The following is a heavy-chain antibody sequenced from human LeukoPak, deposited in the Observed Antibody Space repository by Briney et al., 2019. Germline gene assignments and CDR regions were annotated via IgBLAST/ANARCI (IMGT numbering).Heavy chain of an antibody. CDR1: GFTFSNYA. CDR2: LSGGADRT. J-gene: IGHJ4*02. Sequence: GGSLRLSCAASGFTFSNYAMSWVRQTPGKGLEWVSSLSGGADRTYYADSVKGWFTISRDNSKNTLYLQMNSLRAEDAAVYYCAKDRLQVETAQFVDWGQGTLVTVSS. CDR3: AKDRLQVETAQFVD. V-gene: IGHV3-23*01. D-gene: IGHD5-12*01.